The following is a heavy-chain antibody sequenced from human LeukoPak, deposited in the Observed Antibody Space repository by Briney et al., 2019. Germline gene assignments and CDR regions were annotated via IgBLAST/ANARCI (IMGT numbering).Heavy chain of an antibody. CDR1: GFTFSSYA. CDR2: ISGSGGST. CDR3: AVDTVAGSTEFVY. Sequence: PGGSLRLSCAASGFTFSSYAMSWVRQAPGKGLEWVSAISGSGGSTYYADSVKGRFTISRDNSKNTLYLQMNSLRAEDTAVYYCAVDTVAGSTEFVYWGEGALVTVSS. V-gene: IGHV3-23*01. J-gene: IGHJ4*02. D-gene: IGHD6-19*01.